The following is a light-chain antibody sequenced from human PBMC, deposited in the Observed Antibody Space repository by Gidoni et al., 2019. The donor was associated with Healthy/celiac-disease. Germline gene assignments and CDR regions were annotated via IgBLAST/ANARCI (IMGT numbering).Light chain of an antibody. CDR2: ASS. Sequence: AIRMTQSPSSLPASTGDRVTITCRASQGISSYFAWYQQKPRKAPKLLIYASSTLQSGVPSRVRGSGSGTDFTLTISCLQSEDFATYYCQQYYSYPRALTFGGGTKVEIK. CDR3: QQYYSYPRALT. J-gene: IGKJ4*01. V-gene: IGKV1-8*01. CDR1: QGISSY.